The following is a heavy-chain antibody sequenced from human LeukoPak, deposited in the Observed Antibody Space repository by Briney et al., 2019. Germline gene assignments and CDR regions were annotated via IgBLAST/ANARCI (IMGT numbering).Heavy chain of an antibody. D-gene: IGHD6-13*01. CDR2: ISYDGSIE. CDR1: GFTFSSYA. V-gene: IGHV3-30-3*01. J-gene: IGHJ4*02. CDR3: ARDPWWIAAAEYYFDY. Sequence: PGRSLRLSCAASGFTFSSYAMHWVRQAPGKGLEWLALISYDGSIENYADSVRGRFTISRDNSKYTLFLQMDSLRAEDTAVYYCARDPWWIAAAEYYFDYWGQGTLVTFSS.